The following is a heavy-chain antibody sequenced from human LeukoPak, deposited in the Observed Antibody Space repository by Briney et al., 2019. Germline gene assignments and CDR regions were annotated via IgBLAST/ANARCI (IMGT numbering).Heavy chain of an antibody. CDR1: GGSISSYY. J-gene: IGHJ6*03. Sequence: PSETLSLTCTVSGGSISSYYWNWIRQPPGKGLEWIGNIYTSGSTNYNPSLKSRVTISVDTSKNQFSLMLSSVTAADTTVYYCAGLPAQGFPVLVYMDVWGKGTTVTVSS. D-gene: IGHD2-8*02. CDR3: AGLPAQGFPVLVYMDV. V-gene: IGHV4-4*09. CDR2: IYTSGST.